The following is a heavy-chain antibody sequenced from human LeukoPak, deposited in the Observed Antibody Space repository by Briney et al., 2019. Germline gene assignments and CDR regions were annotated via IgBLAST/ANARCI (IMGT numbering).Heavy chain of an antibody. D-gene: IGHD3-9*01. CDR1: GFTFSSYA. Sequence: GGSLRLSCAASGFTFSSYAMSWVRQAPGKGLEWVSAISGSGGSTYYADSVKGRFTISRDNAKNSLSLQMNSLRAEDTAVYYCARQLYFEGLLDYWGQGTWVTVSS. V-gene: IGHV3-23*01. J-gene: IGHJ4*02. CDR2: ISGSGGST. CDR3: ARQLYFEGLLDY.